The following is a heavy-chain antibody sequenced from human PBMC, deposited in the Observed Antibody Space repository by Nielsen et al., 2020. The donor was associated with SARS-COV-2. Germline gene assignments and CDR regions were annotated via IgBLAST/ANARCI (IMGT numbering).Heavy chain of an antibody. J-gene: IGHJ4*02. V-gene: IGHV1-18*01. CDR3: ARAPSSQDLDYFDY. CDR2: ISSYTGDT. Sequence: ASVKVSCKASGYTFLSYGFSWVRQAPGQGLEWMGWISSYTGDTNYAQKLQGRVTMTTDTSTSTAYMELRSLRSDDTAVYYCARAPSSQDLDYFDYWGQGTLVTVSS. CDR1: GYTFLSYG. D-gene: IGHD2-15*01.